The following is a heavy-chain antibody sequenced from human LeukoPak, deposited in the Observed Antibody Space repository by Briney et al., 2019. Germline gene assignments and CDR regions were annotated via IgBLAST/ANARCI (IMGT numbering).Heavy chain of an antibody. V-gene: IGHV4-59*08. CDR2: IYYSGST. D-gene: IGHD6-19*01. CDR1: GGSISSYY. CDR3: ARLAVAGTLDY. J-gene: IGHJ4*02. Sequence: PSETLSLTCTVSGGSISSYYWSWIRQPPGKGLEWIGYIYYSGSTNYNPSLKSRVTISVDTSKNQFSLKLSSVTAADTAVYYCARLAVAGTLDYWGQGTLVPVSS.